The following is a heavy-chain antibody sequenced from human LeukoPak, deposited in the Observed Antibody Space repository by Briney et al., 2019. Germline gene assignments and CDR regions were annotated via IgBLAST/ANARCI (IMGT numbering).Heavy chain of an antibody. CDR3: ARDQEAFDY. CDR1: GYSFTSNY. J-gene: IGHJ4*02. Sequence: ASVKVSCKASGYSFTSNYVHWVRQAPGQGLEWMGMIYPRDGSTSYAQKFQGRVTVTRDTSTSTVHMELSGLRSEDTAVYYCARDQEAFDYWGQGTLVTVSS. V-gene: IGHV1-46*01. CDR2: IYPRDGST.